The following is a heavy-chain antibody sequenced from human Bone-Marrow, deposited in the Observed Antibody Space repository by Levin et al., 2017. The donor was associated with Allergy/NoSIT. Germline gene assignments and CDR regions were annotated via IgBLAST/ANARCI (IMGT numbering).Heavy chain of an antibody. CDR2: IYHSGST. CDR3: ARGGMITFGGGTRGFDY. Sequence: SETLSLTCAVSGGSISSSNWWSWVRQPPGKGLEWIGEIYHSGSTNYNPSLKSRVTISVDKSKNQFSLKLSSVTAADTAVYYCARGGMITFGGGTRGFDYWGQGTLVTVSS. D-gene: IGHD3-16*01. V-gene: IGHV4-4*02. CDR1: GGSISSSNW. J-gene: IGHJ4*02.